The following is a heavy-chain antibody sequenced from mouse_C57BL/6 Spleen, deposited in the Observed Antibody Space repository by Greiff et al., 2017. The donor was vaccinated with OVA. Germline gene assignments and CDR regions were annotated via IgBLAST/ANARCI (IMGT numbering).Heavy chain of an antibody. D-gene: IGHD3-2*02. V-gene: IGHV1-39*01. CDR3: ARIETAQATFYFDY. CDR1: GYSFTDYN. J-gene: IGHJ2*01. Sequence: VQLQQSGPELVKPGASVKISCKASGYSFTDYNMNWVKQSNGKSLEWIGVINPNYGTTSYNQKFKGKATLTVDQSSSTAYMQLNSLTSEDSAVYYGARIETAQATFYFDYWGQGTTLTVSS. CDR2: INPNYGTT.